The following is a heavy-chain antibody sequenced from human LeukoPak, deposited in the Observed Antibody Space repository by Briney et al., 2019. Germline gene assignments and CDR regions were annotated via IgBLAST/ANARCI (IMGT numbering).Heavy chain of an antibody. CDR2: IYYSGST. Sequence: SETLSLTCTVSGGSISSSSYYWGWIRQPPGKGLEWIGSIYYSGSTYYNPSLKSRVTISVDTSKNQFSLKLSSVTAADTAVYYCARKRLRFLSWFDPWGQGTLVTVSS. D-gene: IGHD6-25*01. CDR1: GGSISSSSYY. V-gene: IGHV4-39*07. J-gene: IGHJ5*02. CDR3: ARKRLRFLSWFDP.